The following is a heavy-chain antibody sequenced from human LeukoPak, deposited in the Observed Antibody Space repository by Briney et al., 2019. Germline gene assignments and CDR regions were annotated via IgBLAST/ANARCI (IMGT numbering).Heavy chain of an antibody. Sequence: PSETLSLTCAVYGGSFSGYYWSWIRHPPGKGLEWIGEINHSGSTNYNPSLKSRVTISVDTSKSQFSLKLSSVTAADTAVYCCARVADSYWGQGTLVTVSS. CDR1: GGSFSGYY. J-gene: IGHJ4*02. V-gene: IGHV4-34*01. CDR3: ARVADSY. CDR2: INHSGST.